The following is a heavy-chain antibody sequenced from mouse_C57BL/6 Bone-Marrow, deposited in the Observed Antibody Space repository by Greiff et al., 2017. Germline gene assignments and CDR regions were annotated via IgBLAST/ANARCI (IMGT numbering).Heavy chain of an antibody. CDR1: GFTFSSYA. V-gene: IGHV5-4*03. D-gene: IGHD2-3*01. CDR2: ISDGGSYT. CDR3: GRGRGWPLRWFAY. Sequence: EVKVVESGGGLVKPGGSLKLSCAASGFTFSSYAMSWVRQTPEKRLEWVATISDGGSYTYYPDNVKGRFTISRDNAKNNLYLQMSHLKSEDAAVDYCGRGRGWPLRWFAYWGQGTLVTVSA. J-gene: IGHJ3*01.